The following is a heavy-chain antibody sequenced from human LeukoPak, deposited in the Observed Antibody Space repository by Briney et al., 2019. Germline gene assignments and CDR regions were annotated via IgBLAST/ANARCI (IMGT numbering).Heavy chain of an antibody. CDR1: GGSISSYY. J-gene: IGHJ4*02. CDR2: IYYSGST. Sequence: SETLSLTCTVSGGSISSYYWSWLRQPPGKGLEWIGYIYYSGSTNYNPSLKSRVTISIDTSKNESSLKLSSVTAADTALYYCARRTVTNGWFRIDYWGQGSLVIVSS. CDR3: ARRTVTNGWFRIDY. D-gene: IGHD6-19*01. V-gene: IGHV4-59*08.